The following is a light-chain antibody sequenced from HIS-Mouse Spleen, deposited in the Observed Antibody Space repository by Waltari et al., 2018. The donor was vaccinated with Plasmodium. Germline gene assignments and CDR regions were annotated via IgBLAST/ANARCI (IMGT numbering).Light chain of an antibody. CDR1: RSHTGSTY. Sequence: QSVLTQPPSASGTPGQGVTIPCSGGRSHTGSTYESCYQQLHGTAPKPLIYRNKQRPSGVPDRFSGSKSGTSASLAISGLRSEDEADYYCAAWDDSRSGPVFGGGTKLTVL. J-gene: IGLJ2*01. CDR3: AAWDDSRSGPV. CDR2: RNK. V-gene: IGLV1-47*01.